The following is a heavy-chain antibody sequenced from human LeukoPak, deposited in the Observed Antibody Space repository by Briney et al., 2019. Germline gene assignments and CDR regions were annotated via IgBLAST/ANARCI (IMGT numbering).Heavy chain of an antibody. CDR3: ASEFPHRLELAYSDY. J-gene: IGHJ4*02. V-gene: IGHV1-46*01. CDR2: INPSGGST. Sequence: ASVKVSCKASGYTFTSYYMHWVRQAPGQGLEWMGIINPSGGSTSYAQKFQGRVTMTRDTSTSTVYMELSSLRSEDTAVYYCASEFPHRLELAYSDYWGQGTLVTVSS. CDR1: GYTFTSYY. D-gene: IGHD1-7*01.